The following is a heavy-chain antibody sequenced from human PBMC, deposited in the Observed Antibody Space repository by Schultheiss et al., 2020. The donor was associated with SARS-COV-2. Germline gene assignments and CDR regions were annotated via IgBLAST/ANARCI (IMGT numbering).Heavy chain of an antibody. CDR3: ARDEYSGNSGEHPFDY. J-gene: IGHJ4*02. D-gene: IGHD4-23*01. Sequence: GECLKISCAASGFTFDDYAMHWVRQAPGKGLEWVSAFGTAGDPYYPGSVKGRFTISRDNAKNSLYLQMNSLRAEDTAVYYCARDEYSGNSGEHPFDYWGQGTLVTVSS. V-gene: IGHV3-13*05. CDR1: GFTFDDYA. CDR2: FGTAGDP.